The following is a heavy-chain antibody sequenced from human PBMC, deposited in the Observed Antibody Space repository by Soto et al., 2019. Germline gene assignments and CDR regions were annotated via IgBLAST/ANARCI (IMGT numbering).Heavy chain of an antibody. V-gene: IGHV1-18*01. CDR1: GYTFTSYG. J-gene: IGHJ3*02. Sequence: ASVKVSCKASGYTFTSYGISWVRQAPGQGLERIGWISAYNGNTNYAQKLQGRVTMTTDTSTSTAYMELRSLRSDYTSVYYCARDPGITISSDAFDIWGQGTMVTVSS. CDR2: ISAYNGNT. D-gene: IGHD3-9*01. CDR3: ARDPGITISSDAFDI.